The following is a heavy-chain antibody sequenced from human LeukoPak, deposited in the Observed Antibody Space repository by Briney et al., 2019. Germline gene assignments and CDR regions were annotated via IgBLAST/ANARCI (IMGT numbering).Heavy chain of an antibody. Sequence: SETLSLTCAVYGGSFSGYYWSWIRQPPGKGLEWIGEINHSGSTNYNPSPKSRVTISVDTSKNQFSLKLSSVTAADTAVYYCARVGNDPYYFDYWGQGTLVTVSS. CDR3: ARVGNDPYYFDY. D-gene: IGHD1-1*01. V-gene: IGHV4-34*01. CDR2: INHSGST. CDR1: GGSFSGYY. J-gene: IGHJ4*02.